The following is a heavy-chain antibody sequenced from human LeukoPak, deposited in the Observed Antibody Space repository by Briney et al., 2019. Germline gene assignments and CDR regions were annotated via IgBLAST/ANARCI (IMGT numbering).Heavy chain of an antibody. V-gene: IGHV4-59*01. D-gene: IGHD6-13*01. CDR1: GGSISNYW. J-gene: IGHJ4*02. CDR2: VFDSGGT. Sequence: PSETLSLTCTVSGGSISNYWWSWIRQPPGKGLEWIGYVFDSGGTNYNPSLKGRVTISVDTSKKQFSLKLSSVTAADTAVYYCARGYSSSWYYFDYSGGGTLVTVSS. CDR3: ARGYSSSWYYFDY.